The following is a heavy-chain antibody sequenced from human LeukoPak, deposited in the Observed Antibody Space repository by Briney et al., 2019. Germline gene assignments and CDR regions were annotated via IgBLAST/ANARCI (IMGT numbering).Heavy chain of an antibody. V-gene: IGHV4-59*11. J-gene: IGHJ4*02. CDR2: MYYSGST. Sequence: SETLSLTCTVSGGAIRSHYWSWIRQAPGKGMEWIGCMYYSGSTNYNTSLKSRVTISVDTSKNEKQVSLKLSSVTAADTAVYYCARARLVSLAGARTYYFDSWGQGTLVTVSS. CDR3: ARARLVSLAGARTYYFDS. CDR1: GGAIRSHY. D-gene: IGHD1-26*01.